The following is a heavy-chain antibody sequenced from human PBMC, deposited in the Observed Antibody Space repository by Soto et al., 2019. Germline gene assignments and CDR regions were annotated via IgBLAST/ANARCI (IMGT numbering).Heavy chain of an antibody. Sequence: PSETLSLTCTVSGASITYGGYSWSWIRQTPGKALEWIGYINHLETTFYNPSFESRLTLSIDRTKNQFSLKLKSVTAADRAVYYCARGGGYDFFEYWGQGILVTVSS. J-gene: IGHJ4*02. V-gene: IGHV4-30-2*01. CDR2: INHLETT. CDR1: GASITYGGYS. D-gene: IGHD5-12*01. CDR3: ARGGGYDFFEY.